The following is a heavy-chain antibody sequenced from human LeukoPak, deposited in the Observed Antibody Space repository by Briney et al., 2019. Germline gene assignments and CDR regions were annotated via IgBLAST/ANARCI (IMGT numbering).Heavy chain of an antibody. V-gene: IGHV3-30*02. J-gene: IGHJ4*02. CDR1: GFTFSSYG. Sequence: PGGSLRLSCAASGFTFSSYGMHWVRQAPGKGLEWVAFIRYDGSNKYYADSVKGRFTISRDNSKNTLYLQMNSLRAEDTAVYYCAKDWRRQWLVTGYFDYWGQGTLVTVSS. CDR2: IRYDGSNK. D-gene: IGHD6-19*01. CDR3: AKDWRRQWLVTGYFDY.